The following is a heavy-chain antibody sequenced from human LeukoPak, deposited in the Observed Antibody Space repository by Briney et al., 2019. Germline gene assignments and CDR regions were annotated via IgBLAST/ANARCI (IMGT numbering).Heavy chain of an antibody. CDR3: ARDQDGYSRFDY. CDR2: IYYSGST. V-gene: IGHV4-39*07. D-gene: IGHD5-24*01. Sequence: SETLSLTCTVSGGSISSSSYYWGWIRQPPGRGLEWIGSIYYSGSTYYNPSLKSRVTISVDTSVNQFSLRLTSVTAADTAVYYCARDQDGYSRFDYWGQGTLVTVSS. CDR1: GGSISSSSYY. J-gene: IGHJ4*02.